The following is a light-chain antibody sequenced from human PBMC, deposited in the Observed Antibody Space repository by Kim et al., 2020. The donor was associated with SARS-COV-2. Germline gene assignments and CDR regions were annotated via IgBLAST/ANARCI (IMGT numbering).Light chain of an antibody. V-gene: IGKV1-27*01. CDR1: QVINNY. CDR2: GAS. Sequence: ASVGDRVTLTCRASQVINNYLAWDQQKPGKAPTVLIYGASTLHSGVPSRFSGSGSGTDFTLTISSLQPEDVGTYYCQKYDSAPWTFGHGTKVEIK. J-gene: IGKJ1*01. CDR3: QKYDSAPWT.